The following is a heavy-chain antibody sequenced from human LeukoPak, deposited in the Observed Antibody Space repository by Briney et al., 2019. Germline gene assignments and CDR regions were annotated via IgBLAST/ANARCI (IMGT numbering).Heavy chain of an antibody. Sequence: GGSLRLSCAASGFTFSSYWMSWVRQAPGKGLEWVANIKQDGSEKYYVDSVKGRFTISRDNAKNSLYLQMNSLRAEDTAVYYCARASSIAATNWFDPWGQGTLVTVSS. CDR1: GFTFSSYW. CDR2: IKQDGSEK. J-gene: IGHJ5*02. CDR3: ARASSIAATNWFDP. V-gene: IGHV3-7*01. D-gene: IGHD6-6*01.